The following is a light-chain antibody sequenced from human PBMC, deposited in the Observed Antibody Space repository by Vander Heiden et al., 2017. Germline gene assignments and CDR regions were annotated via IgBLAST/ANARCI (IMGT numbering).Light chain of an antibody. V-gene: IGKV1-39*01. J-gene: IGKJ2*03. CDR3: QQTDSTPYS. CDR1: QTISSY. Sequence: DIQMTQSPYSVSASVGDRVTIACRASQTISSYLNWYQQKPGKAPKLLIYAESSLQSGVPSRFSASGSGTDFTLRISGLQPEDFATYYCQQTDSTPYSFGQGTKVEIK. CDR2: AES.